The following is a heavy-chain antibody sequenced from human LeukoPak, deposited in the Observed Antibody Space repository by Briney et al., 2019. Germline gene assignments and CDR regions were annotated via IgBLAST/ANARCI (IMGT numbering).Heavy chain of an antibody. Sequence: ASVKVSCKASGYTVTGHYMHWVRQAPGQGLEWMGWINPNSGDTNYAQKFQGSVTMTRDTSISTAYMELSSLRSDDTAVYYCARRCSGGSCSGAFDIWGQGTMVTVSS. CDR3: ARRCSGGSCSGAFDI. V-gene: IGHV1-2*02. CDR1: GYTVTGHY. J-gene: IGHJ3*02. CDR2: INPNSGDT. D-gene: IGHD2-15*01.